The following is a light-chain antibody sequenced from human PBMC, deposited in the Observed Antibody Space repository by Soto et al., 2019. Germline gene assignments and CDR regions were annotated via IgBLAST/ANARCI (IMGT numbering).Light chain of an antibody. J-gene: IGLJ2*01. CDR2: EVS. V-gene: IGLV2-14*01. CDR3: SSFTSSLTLV. Sequence: QSVLTQPASVSGSPGQSIAISXTXXSSXIGAYNYVSWYQHHPGKAPKLMIYEVSNRPSGVSNRFSGSKSGNTASLTISGLQGDDEADYYCSSFTSSLTLVFGGGTKLTVL. CDR1: SSXIGAYNY.